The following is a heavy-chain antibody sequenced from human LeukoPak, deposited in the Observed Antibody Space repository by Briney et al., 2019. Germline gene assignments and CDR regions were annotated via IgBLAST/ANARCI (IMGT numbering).Heavy chain of an antibody. D-gene: IGHD4-11*01. Sequence: GPLRLSCAASGFTFSTYSMNWVRTAPGTGLEWVSFISSSSSTIYYADSVKGRFTISRDDAKNSLYLQMNSLRAEDTAVYYCAREGTTRMDVWGQGTTVTVSS. V-gene: IGHV3-48*04. J-gene: IGHJ6*02. CDR2: ISSSSSTI. CDR1: GFTFSTYS. CDR3: AREGTTRMDV.